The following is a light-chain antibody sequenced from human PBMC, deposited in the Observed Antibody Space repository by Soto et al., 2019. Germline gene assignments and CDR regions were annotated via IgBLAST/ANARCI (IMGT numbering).Light chain of an antibody. CDR1: QSVRSN. J-gene: IGKJ1*01. Sequence: EIVMTQAPATLSVSPGERATLSCRASQSVRSNLAWYQQKPGQAPRLLIYDASIRATGIPARFSASGSGTELNHPISSLQSEDFAVYYCQQYNNWPPWTFGQGTKVDIK. CDR2: DAS. V-gene: IGKV3-15*01. CDR3: QQYNNWPPWT.